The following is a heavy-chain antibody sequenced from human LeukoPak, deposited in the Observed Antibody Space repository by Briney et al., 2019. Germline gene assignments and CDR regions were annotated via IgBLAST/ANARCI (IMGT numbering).Heavy chain of an antibody. CDR2: ISGSGGST. Sequence: PGGSLRLSCAASGFTFSSYAMSWARQAPGKGLEWVSAISGSGGSTYYADSVKGRFTISRDNSKNTLYLQMNSLRAEDTAVYYCAKTLSSGWYKSQFDYWGQGTLVTVSS. CDR1: GFTFSSYA. V-gene: IGHV3-23*01. CDR3: AKTLSSGWYKSQFDY. D-gene: IGHD6-19*01. J-gene: IGHJ4*02.